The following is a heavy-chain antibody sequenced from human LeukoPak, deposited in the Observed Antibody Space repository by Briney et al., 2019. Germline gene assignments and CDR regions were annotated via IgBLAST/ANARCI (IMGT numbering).Heavy chain of an antibody. D-gene: IGHD6-19*01. CDR2: IKQDGSEK. CDR3: AREGSGWYDGGNWFDP. CDR1: GFTFSSYW. V-gene: IGHV3-7*03. Sequence: GGSLRLSCAASGFTFSSYWMSWVRQAPGKGLEWVANIKQDGSEKYYVGSVKGRFTISRDNAKNSLYLQMNSLRAEDTAVYYCAREGSGWYDGGNWFDPWGQGTLVTVSS. J-gene: IGHJ5*02.